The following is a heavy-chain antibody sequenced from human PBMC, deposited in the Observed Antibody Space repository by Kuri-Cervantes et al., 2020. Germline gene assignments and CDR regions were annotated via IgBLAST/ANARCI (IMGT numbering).Heavy chain of an antibody. J-gene: IGHJ4*02. CDR3: ARSYSSGWELDIDY. CDR1: GFTFSSYA. Sequence: GESLKISCAASGFTFSSYAMHWVRQAPGKGLEWVAVISYDGSNKYYADSVKGRFTTSRDNSKNTLYLQMNSLRAEDTAVYYCARSYSSGWELDIDYWGQGTLVTVSS. CDR2: ISYDGSNK. D-gene: IGHD6-19*01. V-gene: IGHV3-30-3*01.